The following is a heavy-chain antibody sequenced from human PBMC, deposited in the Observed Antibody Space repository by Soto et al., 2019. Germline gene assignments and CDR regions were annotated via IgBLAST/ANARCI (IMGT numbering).Heavy chain of an antibody. CDR3: VCCCYYDSSGYYYPNWFDP. V-gene: IGHV4-30-2*01. CDR1: GGSISSGGYS. J-gene: IGHJ5*02. Sequence: SETLSLTCAVSGGSISSGGYSWSWVRQPPGKGLEWIGYIYHSGNTYYNPSLKSRVTISVGRSKNQFSLKLSSVTAADTAVYYCVCCCYYDSSGYYYPNWFDPWGQGTLVTVSS. CDR2: IYHSGNT. D-gene: IGHD3-22*01.